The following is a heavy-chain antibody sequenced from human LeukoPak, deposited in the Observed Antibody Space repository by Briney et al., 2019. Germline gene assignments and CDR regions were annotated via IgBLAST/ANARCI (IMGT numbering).Heavy chain of an antibody. CDR2: ISAYNGNT. CDR1: GYTFTSYG. D-gene: IGHD2-21*02. CDR3: ARRGIVLVTAISEDY. Sequence: ASVKVSCKASGYTFTSYGISWVRQAPGQGLEWMGWISAYNGNTNYAQKVQGRVTMTTDTYTSTAYMELRSLRSDDTAVYYCARRGIVLVTAISEDYWGQGTLVTVSS. V-gene: IGHV1-18*01. J-gene: IGHJ4*02.